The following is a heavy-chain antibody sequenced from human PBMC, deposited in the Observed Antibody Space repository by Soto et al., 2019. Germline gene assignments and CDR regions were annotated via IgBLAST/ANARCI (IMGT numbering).Heavy chain of an antibody. J-gene: IGHJ4*02. Sequence: SQTMSVTCTVAWGSSSSGAHYRIWIRQPPGKGLEWIGYIYYTGTTYYNPSLKTRLTISVATAKNQFPLKLTSVTAADTACYICASEEVLMSMAPRRIDHPCHYCRPEPLVTAS. V-gene: IGHV4-30-4*08. CDR3: ASEEVLMSMAPRRIDHPCHY. D-gene: IGHD2-21*01. CDR1: WGSSSSGAHY. CDR2: IYYTGTT.